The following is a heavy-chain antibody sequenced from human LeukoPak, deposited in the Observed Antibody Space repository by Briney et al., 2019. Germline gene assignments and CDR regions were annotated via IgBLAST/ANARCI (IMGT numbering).Heavy chain of an antibody. D-gene: IGHD3-22*01. CDR2: IIPIFRIA. J-gene: IGHJ4*02. V-gene: IGHV1-69*02. CDR1: GGTFSSYT. CDR3: ARPLGYDSSGYFDY. Sequence: SVKVSCKASGGTFSSYTISWVRQAPGHGLVWMGRIIPIFRIAHYAQSFQRRVTIPADNSTSTAYMELSSLRSEDTAVYYCARPLGYDSSGYFDYWGQGTLVTVSS.